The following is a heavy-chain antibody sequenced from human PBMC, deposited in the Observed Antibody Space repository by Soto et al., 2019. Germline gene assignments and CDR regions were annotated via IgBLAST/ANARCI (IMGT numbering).Heavy chain of an antibody. J-gene: IGHJ4*02. CDR1: GGSFSGYY. D-gene: IGHD3-9*01. V-gene: IGHV4-34*01. CDR3: ARRALRYFDWLQSSIFDY. Sequence: LPETLSLTCAVYGGSFSGYYWSWIRQPPGKGLEWIGEINHSGSTNYNPSLKSRVTISVDTSKNQFSLKLSSVTAADTAVYYCARRALRYFDWLQSSIFDYWGQGTLVTSPQ. CDR2: INHSGST.